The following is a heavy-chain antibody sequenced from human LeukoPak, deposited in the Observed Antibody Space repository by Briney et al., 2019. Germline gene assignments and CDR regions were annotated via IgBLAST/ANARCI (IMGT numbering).Heavy chain of an antibody. CDR3: ARTPGERYCSGGSCYFHYYYMDV. CDR2: IPYDGSNK. V-gene: IGHV3-30*04. D-gene: IGHD2-15*01. Sequence: GGSLRLSCAASGFTFSSYAMHWVRQAPGKGLEWVALIPYDGSNKYYADSVKGRFTVSRDNSKNTLYLQMNSLRAEDTAVYYCARTPGERYCSGGSCYFHYYYMDVWGKGTTVTIS. CDR1: GFTFSSYA. J-gene: IGHJ6*03.